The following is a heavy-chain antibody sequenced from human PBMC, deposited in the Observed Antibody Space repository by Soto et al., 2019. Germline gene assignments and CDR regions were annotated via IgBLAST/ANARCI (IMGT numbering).Heavy chain of an antibody. Sequence: ASVKVSCKASGYTFTSYAMHWVRQAPGQRLEWMGWINAGNGNTKYSQKYQGRVTITRDTSASTAYMELSSLRSENTAVYYCARSIVVVTAADYWGQGTLVTVSS. CDR3: ARSIVVVTAADY. CDR2: INAGNGNT. D-gene: IGHD2-21*02. J-gene: IGHJ4*02. CDR1: GYTFTSYA. V-gene: IGHV1-3*01.